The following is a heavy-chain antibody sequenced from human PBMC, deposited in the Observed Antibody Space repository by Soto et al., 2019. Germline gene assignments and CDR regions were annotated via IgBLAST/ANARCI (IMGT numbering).Heavy chain of an antibody. V-gene: IGHV4-59*01. Sequence: QVQLQESGPGLVKPSETLSLTCSVSGGSISSYYWSWIRQPPGKGLEWIGYIYYSGSTNYNPSLKTRVTISVDTSKTQFSLNLSSVTPADTAVYYCARSSRGAAAGFDPWGQGTLVTVSS. CDR1: GGSISSYY. CDR3: ARSSRGAAAGFDP. J-gene: IGHJ5*02. D-gene: IGHD6-13*01. CDR2: IYYSGST.